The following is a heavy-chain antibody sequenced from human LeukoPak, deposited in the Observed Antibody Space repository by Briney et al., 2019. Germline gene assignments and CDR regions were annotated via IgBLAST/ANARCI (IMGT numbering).Heavy chain of an antibody. CDR3: ARDFRRAAGPDY. V-gene: IGHV4-59*01. J-gene: IGHJ4*02. CDR1: GGSISSYY. CDR2: IYYSGST. D-gene: IGHD6-13*01. Sequence: SETLSLTCTVSGGSISSYYWSWIRQPPGKGLEWIGYIYYSGSTNYNPSLKSRVAISVDTSKNQFSLKLSSVTAADTAVYYCARDFRRAAGPDYWGQGTLVTVSS.